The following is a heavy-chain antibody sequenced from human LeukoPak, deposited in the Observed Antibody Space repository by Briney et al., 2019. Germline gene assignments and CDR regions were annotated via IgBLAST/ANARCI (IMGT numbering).Heavy chain of an antibody. Sequence: HRASVKVSCKASGYTFTSYAISWVRQVPGQGPEWMGRISPIFGITNDAQKFQDRVTISADESTSTAYMEVNSLRSEDTAVYYCATVSDDGYGDYRFDYWGQGTLVTVSS. V-gene: IGHV1-69*13. CDR2: ISPIFGIT. CDR3: ATVSDDGYGDYRFDY. CDR1: GYTFTSYA. J-gene: IGHJ4*02. D-gene: IGHD4-17*01.